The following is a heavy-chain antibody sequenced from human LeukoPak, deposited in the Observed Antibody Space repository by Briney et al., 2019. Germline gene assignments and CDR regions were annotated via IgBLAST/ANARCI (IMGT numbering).Heavy chain of an antibody. CDR3: ARDETSTGYPVGMDV. CDR2: INSRGTGI. J-gene: IGHJ6*02. Sequence: GGSLRLSCAPSGFTFNNYEMNWVRQAPGKGLEWIAYINSRGTGIYYGDSAKGRFTISRDNAKNSLYLQMNSLRAEDTAVYYCARDETSTGYPVGMDVWGQGTTVTVSS. CDR1: GFTFNNYE. D-gene: IGHD3-22*01. V-gene: IGHV3-48*03.